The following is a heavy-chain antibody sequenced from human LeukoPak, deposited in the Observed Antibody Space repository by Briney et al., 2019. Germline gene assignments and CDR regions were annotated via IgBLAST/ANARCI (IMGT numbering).Heavy chain of an antibody. Sequence: PGRSLRLSCAASGFTFSNYGMHWVRQAPGKGLEWVAVISYDGSDQYYADSVKGRFSISRDNSKNTLYLQMNSLRAEDTAVYYCAKIRVVFNWNYAYYFDSWGQGTLVTVSS. J-gene: IGHJ4*02. CDR1: GFTFSNYG. CDR2: ISYDGSDQ. D-gene: IGHD1-7*01. V-gene: IGHV3-30*18. CDR3: AKIRVVFNWNYAYYFDS.